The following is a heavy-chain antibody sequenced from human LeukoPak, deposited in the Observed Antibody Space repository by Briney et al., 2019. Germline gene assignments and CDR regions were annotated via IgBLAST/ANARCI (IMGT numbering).Heavy chain of an antibody. Sequence: SETLSLTCAVHGGSFSGYYWSWIRQPPGKGLEWIGEINHSGSTNYNPSLKSRVTISVDTSKNQFSLKLSSVTAADTAVYYCARGPLLRFFDYWGQGTLVTVSS. CDR1: GGSFSGYY. V-gene: IGHV4-34*01. J-gene: IGHJ4*02. CDR3: ARGPLLRFFDY. CDR2: INHSGST. D-gene: IGHD3-10*01.